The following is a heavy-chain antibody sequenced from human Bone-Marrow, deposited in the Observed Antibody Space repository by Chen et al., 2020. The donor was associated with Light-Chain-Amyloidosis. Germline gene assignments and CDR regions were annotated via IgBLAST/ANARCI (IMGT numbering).Heavy chain of an antibody. CDR3: ARVGIQGMTFERYNYYYYMDV. J-gene: IGHJ6*03. D-gene: IGHD5-18*01. CDR2: ISNDGSTK. Sequence: QVQLVESGGGVVQPGRSLRLSCSASGFTLSSYALHCVRQAPGKGLEWVAFISNDGSTKYYSDSVKGRFTISRDNSKNTLSLQMNSLRAEDTAVYYSARVGIQGMTFERYNYYYYMDVWGKGTTVTVSS. CDR1: GFTLSSYA. V-gene: IGHV3-30-3*01.